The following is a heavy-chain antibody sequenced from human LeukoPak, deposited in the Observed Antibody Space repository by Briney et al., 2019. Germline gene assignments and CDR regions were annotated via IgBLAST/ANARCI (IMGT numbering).Heavy chain of an antibody. Sequence: SETLSLTCAVYGGSFSGYYWSWIRQPPGKGLEWIGEINHSGSTNYKPSLKSRVNISVDTSKNQFSLKLSSVTAADTAVYYCARSKKFAVRFLEWLKNENWFDPWGQGTLVTVSS. D-gene: IGHD3-3*01. V-gene: IGHV4-34*01. CDR1: GGSFSGYY. CDR3: ARSKKFAVRFLEWLKNENWFDP. J-gene: IGHJ5*02. CDR2: INHSGST.